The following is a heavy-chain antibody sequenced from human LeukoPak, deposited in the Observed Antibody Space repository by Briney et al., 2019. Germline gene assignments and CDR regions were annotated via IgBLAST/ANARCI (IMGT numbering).Heavy chain of an antibody. CDR2: INPNSGGT. J-gene: IGHJ5*02. V-gene: IGHV1-2*02. D-gene: IGHD3-10*01. Sequence: ASVKVSCKASGYTFTSYGISWVRQAPGQGLEWMGWINPNSGGTNYAQKFQGRVTMTRDTSISTAYMELSRLRSDDTAVYYCARDRSGYYGSGSSYWFDPWGQGTLVTVSS. CDR1: GYTFTSYG. CDR3: ARDRSGYYGSGSSYWFDP.